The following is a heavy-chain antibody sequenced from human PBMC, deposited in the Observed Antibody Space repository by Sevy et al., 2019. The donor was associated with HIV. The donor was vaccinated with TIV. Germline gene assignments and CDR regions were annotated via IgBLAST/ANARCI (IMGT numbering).Heavy chain of an antibody. V-gene: IGHV1-46*01. D-gene: IGHD6-19*01. CDR3: ARDLGSGWLNYYYYGMDV. J-gene: IGHJ6*02. CDR2: INPSGGST. CDR1: GYTFTSYY. Sequence: ASVKVSCKASGYTFTSYYMHWVRQAPGQGLEWMGIINPSGGSTSYAQKFQGRVTMTRDTSTSTVYMELSSLRSEATAVYYCARDLGSGWLNYYYYGMDVWGQGTTVTVSS.